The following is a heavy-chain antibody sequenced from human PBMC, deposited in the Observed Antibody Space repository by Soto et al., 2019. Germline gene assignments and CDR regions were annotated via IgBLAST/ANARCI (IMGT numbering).Heavy chain of an antibody. CDR3: THETDYYYYYGMDV. V-gene: IGHV3-15*07. CDR1: GFNFSNFR. J-gene: IGHJ6*02. CDR2: IKSKTDGGTT. Sequence: GSLRTSCAAPGFNFSNFRMDWVRQAPRKGLEWVGRIKSKTDGGTTDYAAPVKGRFTISRDDSKNTLYLQMNSLKTEDTAVYYCTHETDYYYYYGMDVWGQGTTVTVSS.